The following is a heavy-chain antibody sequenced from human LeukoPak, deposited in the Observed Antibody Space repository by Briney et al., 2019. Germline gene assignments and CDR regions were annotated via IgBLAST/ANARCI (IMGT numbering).Heavy chain of an antibody. CDR3: AVTYYYDSSGYRPDAFDI. D-gene: IGHD3-22*01. J-gene: IGHJ3*02. V-gene: IGHV1-18*01. CDR2: ISAYNGNT. Sequence: ASVKVSCKASGYTFTSCGISWVRQAPGQGLEWMGWISAYNGNTNYAQKLQGRVTMTTDTSTSTAYMELRSLRSDDTAVYYCAVTYYYDSSGYRPDAFDIWGQGTMVTVSS. CDR1: GYTFTSCG.